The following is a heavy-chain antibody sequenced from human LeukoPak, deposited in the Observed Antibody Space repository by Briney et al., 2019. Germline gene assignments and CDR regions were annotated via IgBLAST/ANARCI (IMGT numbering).Heavy chain of an antibody. CDR1: GFTFSSYS. V-gene: IGHV3-48*02. Sequence: GGSLRLSCAASGFTFSSYSMNWVRQAPGKGLEWVSYISSSSSTIYYADSVKGRFTNSRDNAKNSLYLQMNSLRDEDTAVYYCAREGYNWNDSRFYYYYYMDVWGKGTTVTVSS. CDR2: ISSSSSTI. D-gene: IGHD1-20*01. J-gene: IGHJ6*03. CDR3: AREGYNWNDSRFYYYYYMDV.